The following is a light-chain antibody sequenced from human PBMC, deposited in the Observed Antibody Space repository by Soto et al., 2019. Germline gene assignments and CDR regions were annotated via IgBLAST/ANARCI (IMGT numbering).Light chain of an antibody. CDR3: QQRRTWPTT. V-gene: IGKV3-11*01. CDR1: QSVSNY. Sequence: EIVLTQSPANLSLSPGELTTLSCRTSQSVSNYFAWYQQQPGQPPRRLIYDASNRAAGIPATFSGSGSGTDFTLTVSSLEPEDFAVYYCQQRRTWPTTFGQGTRLEIK. J-gene: IGKJ5*01. CDR2: DAS.